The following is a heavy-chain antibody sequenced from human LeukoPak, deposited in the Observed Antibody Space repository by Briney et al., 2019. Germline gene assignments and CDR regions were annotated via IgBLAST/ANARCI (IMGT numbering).Heavy chain of an antibody. D-gene: IGHD3-10*02. CDR3: ARVDARGSWYYYYMDV. J-gene: IGHJ6*03. CDR2: ISGSGGST. Sequence: GGSLRLSCAASGFTFSSYVMSWVRQAPGKGLKWVSAISGSGGSTSYADSVKGRFTISRDNSKNTLHLQMNSLRAEDTAVYYCARVDARGSWYYYYMDVWGKGTTVTVSS. V-gene: IGHV3-23*01. CDR1: GFTFSSYV.